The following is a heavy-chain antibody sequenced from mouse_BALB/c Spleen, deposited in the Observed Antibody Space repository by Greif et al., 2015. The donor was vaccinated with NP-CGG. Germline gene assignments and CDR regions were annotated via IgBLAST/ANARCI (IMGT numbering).Heavy chain of an antibody. CDR2: ISSGSSTI. CDR1: GFTFSSFG. CDR3: ARGLGRGYFDY. Sequence: EVKLVESGGGLVQPGGSRKLSCAASGFTFSSFGMHWVRQAPEKGLEWVAYISSGSSTIYYADTVKGRFTISRDNPKNILFLQMTSLRSEDTAMYYCARGLGRGYFDYWGQGTTLTVSS. D-gene: IGHD4-1*01. J-gene: IGHJ2*01. V-gene: IGHV5-17*02.